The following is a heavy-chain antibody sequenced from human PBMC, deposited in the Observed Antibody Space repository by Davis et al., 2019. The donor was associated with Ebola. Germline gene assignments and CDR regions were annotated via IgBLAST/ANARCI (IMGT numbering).Heavy chain of an antibody. Sequence: AASVKVSCKASGGTFSSYTISWVRQAPGQGLEWMGIINPSGGSTSYAQKFQGRVTMTRDTATTTAYMEVGSLRSDDTAVYYCARAQFPTTSDHWGQGTLVTVSS. J-gene: IGHJ4*02. D-gene: IGHD1-1*01. CDR1: GGTFSSYT. V-gene: IGHV1-46*01. CDR3: ARAQFPTTSDH. CDR2: INPSGGST.